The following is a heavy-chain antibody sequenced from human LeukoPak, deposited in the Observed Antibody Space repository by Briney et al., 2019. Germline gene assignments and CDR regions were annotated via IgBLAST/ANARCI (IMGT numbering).Heavy chain of an antibody. D-gene: IGHD5-12*01. V-gene: IGHV5-51*01. Sequence: GESLKISCKGSGYSFTSYWIGWVRQVPGKGLEWMGIIYPGDSDTRYSPSFQGQVTISADKSISTAYLQWSSLKASDTAMYYCASLLSGPSPYFQHWGQGTLVTVSS. CDR1: GYSFTSYW. CDR2: IYPGDSDT. J-gene: IGHJ1*01. CDR3: ASLLSGPSPYFQH.